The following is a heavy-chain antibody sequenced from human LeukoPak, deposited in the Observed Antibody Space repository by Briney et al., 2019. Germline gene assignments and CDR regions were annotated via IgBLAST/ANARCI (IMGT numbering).Heavy chain of an antibody. D-gene: IGHD4-23*01. CDR1: GGSITSSNW. CDR2: IYHSGST. CDR3: ARNAGNSDVDY. J-gene: IGHJ4*02. V-gene: IGHV4-4*02. Sequence: SGTLSLPYGVSGGSITSSNWWTWVRQPPGKGLEWIGEIYHSGSTNYNPSLKTRVTISVDKSNNQFSLKLNSVTAADTAVYYCARNAGNSDVDYWGQGTLVTVSS.